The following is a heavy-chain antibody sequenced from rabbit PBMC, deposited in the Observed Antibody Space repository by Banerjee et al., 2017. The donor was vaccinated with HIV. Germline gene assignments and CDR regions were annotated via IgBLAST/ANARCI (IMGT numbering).Heavy chain of an antibody. CDR2: IDPVLHST. CDR1: GFDFSSYS. V-gene: IGHV1S47*01. J-gene: IGHJ4*01. CDR3: VRHNSGLRL. Sequence: QEQLVESGGGLVQPEGSLTLTCKASGFDFSSYSMNWVHQAPGKGLEWIGYIDPVLHSTYYASWVNGRFTISSHNAQNTLFLQLNSLTAADTATYFCVRHNSGLRLWGPGTLVTVS. D-gene: IGHD4-1*01.